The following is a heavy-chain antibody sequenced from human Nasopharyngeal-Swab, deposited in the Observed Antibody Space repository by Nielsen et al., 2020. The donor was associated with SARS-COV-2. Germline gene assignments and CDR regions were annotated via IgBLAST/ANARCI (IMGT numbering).Heavy chain of an antibody. CDR1: GVTLSSSA. V-gene: IGHV3-30*18. CDR3: VKDRSGSWTFDY. CDR2: ISPDGSTN. D-gene: IGHD3/OR15-3a*01. Sequence: GESLKISCEASGVTLSSSAMHWVRQSPGKGLEWLAVISPDGSTNYADSARGRFTISRASSKNTLYLQMNSLRGEDTALFYCVKDRSGSWTFDYWGQGTQVTVSS. J-gene: IGHJ4*02.